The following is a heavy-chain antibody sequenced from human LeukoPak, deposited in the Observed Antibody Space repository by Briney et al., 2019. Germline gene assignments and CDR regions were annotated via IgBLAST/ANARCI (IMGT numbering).Heavy chain of an antibody. CDR1: GGTFSSYA. Sequence: SVKVSCKASGGTFSSYAISWVRQAPGQGLEWMGGIIPIFGTANSAQKFQGRVTTTTDESTSTAYMALSGWRSEDTAVYYCARSSIAARPFDYWGQGTLVTVSS. V-gene: IGHV1-69*05. CDR2: IIPIFGTA. CDR3: ARSSIAARPFDY. D-gene: IGHD6-6*01. J-gene: IGHJ4*02.